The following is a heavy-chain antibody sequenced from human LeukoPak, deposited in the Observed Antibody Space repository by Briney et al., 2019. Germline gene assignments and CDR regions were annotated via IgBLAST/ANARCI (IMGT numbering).Heavy chain of an antibody. CDR2: IKQDGGEE. D-gene: IGHD2-15*01. CDR3: TRDNGYCSGGSCYHYYMDV. CDR1: GFSFGNYW. Sequence: PGGSLRLSCEASGFSFGNYWMSWVRQAPGRGLEWVSNIKQDGGEELYVDSVKGRFTISRDNAKNSVYLQMNSLRAEDTAVYYCTRDNGYCSGGSCYHYYMDVWGKGTTVTVSS. V-gene: IGHV3-7*01. J-gene: IGHJ6*03.